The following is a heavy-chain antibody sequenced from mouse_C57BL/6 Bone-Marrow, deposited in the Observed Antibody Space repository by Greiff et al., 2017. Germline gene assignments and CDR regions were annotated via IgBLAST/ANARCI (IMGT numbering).Heavy chain of an antibody. CDR2: IYPRDGST. CDR1: GYTFTSYD. J-gene: IGHJ1*03. V-gene: IGHV1-85*01. Sequence: QVQLKESGPELVKPGASVKLSCKASGYTFTSYDINWVKQRPGPGLEWLGWIYPRDGSTKYNEQFKGKATLTVDTSSSTAYMALHSLTAEDSAVYFCARLEFDGSSGDWYFDVWGTGTTGTVSS. CDR3: ARLEFDGSSGDWYFDV. D-gene: IGHD1-1*01.